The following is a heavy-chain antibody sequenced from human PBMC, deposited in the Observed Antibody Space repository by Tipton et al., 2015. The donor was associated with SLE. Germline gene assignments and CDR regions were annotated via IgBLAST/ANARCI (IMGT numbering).Heavy chain of an antibody. J-gene: IGHJ2*01. V-gene: IGHV3-53*05. CDR2: IYSGGST. CDR3: ARTKDWYFDL. CDR1: GFTVSSNY. Sequence: SLRLSCAASGFTVSSNYMSWVRQAPGKGLEWVSVIYSGGSTYYADSVKGRFTISRDNSKNTLYLQMNSLRTEDTATYYCARTKDWYFDLWGRGTLVTVSS.